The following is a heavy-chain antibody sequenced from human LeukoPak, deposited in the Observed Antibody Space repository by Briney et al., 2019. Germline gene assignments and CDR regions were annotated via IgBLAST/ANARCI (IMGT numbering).Heavy chain of an antibody. Sequence: SSETLSLTCTVSGGSISSGSYYWSWIRQPAGKGLEWIGRIYTSGSTNYNPSLKSRVTISVDTSKNQFSLKLSSVTAADTAVYYCARHPFPGYSSSWYFGYFDYWGQGTLVTVSS. CDR1: GGSISSGSYY. D-gene: IGHD6-13*01. V-gene: IGHV4-61*02. J-gene: IGHJ4*02. CDR2: IYTSGST. CDR3: ARHPFPGYSSSWYFGYFDY.